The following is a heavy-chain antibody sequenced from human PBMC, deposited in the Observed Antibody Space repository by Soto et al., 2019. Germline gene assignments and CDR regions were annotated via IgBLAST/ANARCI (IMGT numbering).Heavy chain of an antibody. CDR1: GFTFSSYA. D-gene: IGHD5-18*01. CDR2: ISSNGGST. J-gene: IGHJ4*02. V-gene: IGHV3-64D*08. Sequence: PGESLKISCSASGFTFSSYAMHWVRQAPGKGLEYVSAISSNGGSTYYADSVKGRFTISRDNSKNTLYLQMSSLRAEDTAVYYCVKSLVLQLWFPRFDHWGQGTLVTVPS. CDR3: VKSLVLQLWFPRFDH.